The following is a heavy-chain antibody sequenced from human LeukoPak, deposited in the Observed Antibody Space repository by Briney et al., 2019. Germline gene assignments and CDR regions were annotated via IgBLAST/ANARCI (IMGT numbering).Heavy chain of an antibody. CDR3: ARSMTLYDSSGYYYD. CDR2: TIPILGIA. Sequence: GASVKVSCKASGGTFSSYTISWVRQAPGQGLEWMGRTIPILGIANYAQKFQGRVTITADKSTSTAYMELSSLRSEDTAVYYCARSMTLYDSSGYYYDWGQGTLVTVSS. V-gene: IGHV1-69*02. CDR1: GGTFSSYT. J-gene: IGHJ4*02. D-gene: IGHD3-22*01.